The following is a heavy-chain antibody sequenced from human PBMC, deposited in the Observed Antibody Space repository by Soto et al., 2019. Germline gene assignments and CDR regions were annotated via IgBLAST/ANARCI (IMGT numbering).Heavy chain of an antibody. CDR3: ARDVGPVTIFGEALSGYFDF. J-gene: IGHJ4*02. V-gene: IGHV3-7*03. CDR2: IKEDGSER. Sequence: EVQLVASGGGLVQPGGSLRLSCAVSGFSFGTYWMSWVRQAPGKGLEWLASIKEDGSERYYLDSVKGRFTISRDNAKDSLALQMNSLRGEDTAFYYGARDVGPVTIFGEALSGYFDFWGQGTLVTVSS. D-gene: IGHD3-3*01. CDR1: GFSFGTYW.